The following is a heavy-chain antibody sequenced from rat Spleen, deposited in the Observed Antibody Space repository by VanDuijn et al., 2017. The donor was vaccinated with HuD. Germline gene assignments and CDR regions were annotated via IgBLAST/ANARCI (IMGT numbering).Heavy chain of an antibody. CDR2: IIYDGTNP. J-gene: IGHJ2*01. D-gene: IGHD1-9*01. V-gene: IGHV5-17*01. CDR3: ARPTTGIPFNY. CDR1: GFTFSDYT. Sequence: EVQLVESDGGLVQPGRSLKLTCAASGFTFSDYTMAWVRQAPKKGLEWVAAIIYDGTNPYYRDSVKGRFTISRDNAKSTLYLQMDSLRSEDTAIYYCARPTTGIPFNYWGQGVMVTVSS.